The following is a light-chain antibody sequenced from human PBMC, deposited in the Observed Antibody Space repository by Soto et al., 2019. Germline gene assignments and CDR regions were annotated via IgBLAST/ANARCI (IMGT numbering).Light chain of an antibody. CDR2: ATS. V-gene: IGKV1-12*01. Sequence: DIHMTQSAXFVSASVGRRVTITCRASQGISNWLAWYQQKPGKAPKLLIYATSNLQGGVPSRFSGSGSGTEFTLTISSLQPEDFAVYYCQQRSSWPLTFGGGTKVDI. CDR3: QQRSSWPLT. CDR1: QGISNW. J-gene: IGKJ4*01.